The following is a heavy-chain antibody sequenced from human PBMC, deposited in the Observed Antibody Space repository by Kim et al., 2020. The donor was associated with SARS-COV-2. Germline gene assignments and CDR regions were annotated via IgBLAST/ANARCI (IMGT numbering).Heavy chain of an antibody. CDR2: INHSGRT. CDR3: AGRLSNTSGWGSHYCDL. Sequence: SETLSLTCAVYGGSFSGYYWSWIRQPPGKGLEWIGEINHSGRTNYHPSLKSRVTISVDTSKNQFSLKLTSVTAADAALYFCAGRLSNTSGWGSHYCDLWGQGILVTVSS. V-gene: IGHV4-34*01. CDR1: GGSFSGYY. J-gene: IGHJ1*01. D-gene: IGHD3-10*01.